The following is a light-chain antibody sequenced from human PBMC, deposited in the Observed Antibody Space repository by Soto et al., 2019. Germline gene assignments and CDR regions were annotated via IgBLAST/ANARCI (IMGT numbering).Light chain of an antibody. J-gene: IGLJ1*01. CDR1: SSDVGSYNL. CDR2: EGS. Sequence: LTQPASVSGSPGQSITISCTGASSDVGSYNLVSWYQQHPGKAPKLMIYEGSKRPSGVSNRFSGSKSGNTASLTISGLQAEDEADYYCCSYAGSSPFVFGTGTKVTVL. V-gene: IGLV2-23*01. CDR3: CSYAGSSPFV.